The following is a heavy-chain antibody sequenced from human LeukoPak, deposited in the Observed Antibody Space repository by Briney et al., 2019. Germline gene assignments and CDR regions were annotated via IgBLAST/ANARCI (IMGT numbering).Heavy chain of an antibody. CDR3: TRGSPTVSAGYN. V-gene: IGHV3-53*01. CDR2: VYTDGRT. CDR1: GFTVNRDY. J-gene: IGHJ4*02. D-gene: IGHD1-1*01. Sequence: GESLRLSCAASGFTVNRDYMSWVRQSPGKGLEWVSVVYTDGRTFYADSVKGRFTISRDDSKNTVFLQMNSLRAEDTAIYFCTRGSPTVSAGYNWGRGTVVTVSP.